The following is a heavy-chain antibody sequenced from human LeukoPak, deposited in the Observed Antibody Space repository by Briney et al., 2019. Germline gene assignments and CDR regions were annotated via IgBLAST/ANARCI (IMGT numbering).Heavy chain of an antibody. Sequence: ASVKVSCKASGYTFTSYAMNWVRQAPGQGLEWMGWINTNTGNPTYAQGFTGRFVFSLDTSVSTAYLQISSLKAEDTAVYYCARGTTVTIAVVDAFDIWGQGTMVTVSS. CDR1: GYTFTSYA. CDR3: ARGTTVTIAVVDAFDI. J-gene: IGHJ3*02. V-gene: IGHV7-4-1*02. CDR2: INTNTGNP. D-gene: IGHD4-17*01.